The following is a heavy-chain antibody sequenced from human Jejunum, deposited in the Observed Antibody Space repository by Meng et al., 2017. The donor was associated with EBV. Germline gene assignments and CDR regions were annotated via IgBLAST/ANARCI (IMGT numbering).Heavy chain of an antibody. CDR3: ASRPGFNIGPFDY. V-gene: IGHV1-3*01. J-gene: IGHJ4*02. CDR2: INGCNGNT. Sequence: VRLVQSGGEVEEPGASVKVSCKASGYTFTKCSMHWVRQAPGQRPEWMGWINGCNGNTKNSQKFQGRVTITRDTSATTAYMELTSLRSEDTAVYYCASRPGFNIGPFDYWGQGTLVTVSS. D-gene: IGHD3/OR15-3a*01. CDR1: GYTFTKCS.